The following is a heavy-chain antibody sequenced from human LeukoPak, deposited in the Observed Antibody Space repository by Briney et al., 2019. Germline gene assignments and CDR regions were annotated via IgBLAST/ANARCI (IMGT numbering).Heavy chain of an antibody. J-gene: IGHJ3*02. V-gene: IGHV3-23*01. D-gene: IGHD5-24*01. CDR3: AKAMPLVRSRWLMNDAFDI. Sequence: PGGSLRLSCAAAALTFSSYAISRVRQAPWKGLEWVSAISGSGGSTYYTESVKGRFTISRDNSKNTLDLQMKSLISDATAVNYSAKAMPLVRSRWLMNDAFDIWGQGTMVAVSS. CDR1: ALTFSSYA. CDR2: ISGSGGST.